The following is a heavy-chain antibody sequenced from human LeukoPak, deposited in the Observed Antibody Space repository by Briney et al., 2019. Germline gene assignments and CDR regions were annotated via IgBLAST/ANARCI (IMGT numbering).Heavy chain of an antibody. J-gene: IGHJ4*02. CDR2: ISDSGSGGST. Sequence: PGGSLRLSCAASGFTFSSYAMSWVRQAPGKGLEWVSTISDSGSGGSTYYADSVKGRFTISRDNSKNTLYLQMNCLRAEDTAVYYCAGELRFLEWLLPIDYWGQGTLVTVSS. CDR3: AGELRFLEWLLPIDY. V-gene: IGHV3-23*01. CDR1: GFTFSSYA. D-gene: IGHD3-3*01.